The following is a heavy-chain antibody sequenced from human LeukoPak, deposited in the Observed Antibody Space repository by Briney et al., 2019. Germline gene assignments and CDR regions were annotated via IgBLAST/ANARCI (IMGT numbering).Heavy chain of an antibody. CDR1: GFTFSIFA. D-gene: IGHD2-8*02. J-gene: IGHJ4*02. CDR2: IFPSGGEI. V-gene: IGHV3-23*01. CDR3: ATYRQVLLPFES. Sequence: GGSLRLSCAASGFTFSIFAMIWVRQPPGKGLEWGSSIFPSGGEIHYADSVRGRFTISRDNTKSTLSLQMNSLRAEDTAIYYCATYRQVLLPFESWGQGTLVTVSS.